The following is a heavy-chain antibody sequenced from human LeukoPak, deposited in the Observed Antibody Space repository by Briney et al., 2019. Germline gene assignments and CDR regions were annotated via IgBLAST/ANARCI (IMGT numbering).Heavy chain of an antibody. J-gene: IGHJ6*02. CDR1: GGSISPYY. CDR3: ARDHWLFSSKTWYYYGMDV. D-gene: IGHD3-9*01. V-gene: IGHV4-59*01. Sequence: SETLSLTCVVSGGSISPYYWSWIRQSPGKGLEWIGYIDPSGSASYNPSLKSRVTIFVDTSKNLFSLILTSVSASDTAIYYCARDHWLFSSKTWYYYGMDVWGQGTTVIVSS. CDR2: IDPSGSA.